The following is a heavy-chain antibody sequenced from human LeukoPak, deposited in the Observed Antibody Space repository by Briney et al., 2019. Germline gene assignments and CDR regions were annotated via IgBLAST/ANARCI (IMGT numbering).Heavy chain of an antibody. Sequence: SGGSLRLSCAASGFTFSSYGMHWVRQAPGKGLEWVAFIRYDGSNKSYADSVKGRFTISRDNSKNTLYLQMNSLRAEDTAVYYCAKDDAYYYYMDVWGKGTTVTVSS. CDR3: AKDDAYYYYMDV. CDR2: IRYDGSNK. CDR1: GFTFSSYG. V-gene: IGHV3-30*02. J-gene: IGHJ6*03.